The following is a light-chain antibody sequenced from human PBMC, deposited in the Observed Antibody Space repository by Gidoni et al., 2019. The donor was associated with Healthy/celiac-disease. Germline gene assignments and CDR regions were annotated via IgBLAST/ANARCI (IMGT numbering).Light chain of an antibody. V-gene: IGKV3-15*01. J-gene: IGKJ1*01. CDR2: GAS. Sequence: EIVMTQSPATLSVSPEERATLSCRASQSVSSNLAWYQQKPGQAPRLLIYGASTRATGIPARFSGSGSGTEFTLIIRILQAEDFAVYYCQQYNNWPWTFGQGTKVEIK. CDR1: QSVSSN. CDR3: QQYNNWPWT.